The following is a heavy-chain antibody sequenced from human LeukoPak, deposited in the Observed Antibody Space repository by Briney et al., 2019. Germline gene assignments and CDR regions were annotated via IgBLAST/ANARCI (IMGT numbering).Heavy chain of an antibody. J-gene: IGHJ2*01. D-gene: IGHD3-10*01. CDR2: INHSGSN. CDR3: ARKSGVPITWYFDL. V-gene: IGHV4-34*01. CDR1: SGTVSGYY. Sequence: SETLSLTCAVYSGTVSGYYWSWIRQHPGKGREGMGEINHSGSNNSHPSLKSRVAISVDTSKNQFALKLSYVSAAGTAVYYGARKSGVPITWYFDLWGRGTRVTVSS.